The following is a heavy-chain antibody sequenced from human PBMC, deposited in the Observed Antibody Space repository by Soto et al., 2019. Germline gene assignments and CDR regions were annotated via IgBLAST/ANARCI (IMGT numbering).Heavy chain of an antibody. CDR1: RFTFSDYY. CDR3: ARDSNSGYSYGYLAY. Sequence: QVQLVESGGGLGKPGGSLRLSCAASRFTFSDYYMSWIRQAPGKGLEWVSYISSSGGTIYYADSVKGRFTISRDNAKSSLYLKMNSLRSEDTAVYFCARDSNSGYSYGYLAYWGQGPLVTVSS. CDR2: ISSSGGTI. J-gene: IGHJ4*02. D-gene: IGHD5-18*01. V-gene: IGHV3-11*01.